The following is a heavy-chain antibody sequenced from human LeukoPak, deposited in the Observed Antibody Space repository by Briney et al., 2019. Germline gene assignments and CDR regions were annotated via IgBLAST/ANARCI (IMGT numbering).Heavy chain of an antibody. CDR1: GYTLTELS. D-gene: IGHD2-15*01. CDR3: ATGRHCSGGSCYPYYYYMDV. J-gene: IGHJ6*03. Sequence: GASVKVSCKVPGYTLTELSMHWVRQAPGKGLEWMGGFDPEDGETIYAQKFQGRVTMTEDTSTDTAYMELSSLRSEDTAVYYCATGRHCSGGSCYPYYYYMDVWGKGTTVTVSS. V-gene: IGHV1-24*01. CDR2: FDPEDGET.